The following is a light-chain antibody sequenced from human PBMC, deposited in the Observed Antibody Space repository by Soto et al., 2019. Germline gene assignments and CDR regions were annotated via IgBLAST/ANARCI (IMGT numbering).Light chain of an antibody. J-gene: IGKJ1*01. CDR1: QTVSSN. CDR3: QQYNIWPRA. CDR2: GAS. V-gene: IGKV3-15*01. Sequence: MTQSAATVALSPGRSTTITCRASQTVSSNLAWYQQRPGQAPRVLIYGASTRATGVPARFSGSGSGTEFTLTISSLQSEDFAVYYCQQYNIWPRAFGQGTKVDIK.